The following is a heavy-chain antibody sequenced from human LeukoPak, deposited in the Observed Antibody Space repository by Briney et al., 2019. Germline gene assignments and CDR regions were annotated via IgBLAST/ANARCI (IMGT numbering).Heavy chain of an antibody. CDR1: GFTFDDYG. CDR3: TTIGYCRITTCYGFDN. CDR2: IKSKTDGGTT. V-gene: IGHV3-15*01. J-gene: IGHJ4*02. Sequence: GGSLRLSCAASGFTFDDYGMSWVRQAPGKGLEWVGLIKSKTDGGTTDYAAPVKGRFTISRDDSKSTLYLQMNSLKTEDTAVYYCTTIGYCRITTCYGFDNWGQGTLVTVSS. D-gene: IGHD2-2*01.